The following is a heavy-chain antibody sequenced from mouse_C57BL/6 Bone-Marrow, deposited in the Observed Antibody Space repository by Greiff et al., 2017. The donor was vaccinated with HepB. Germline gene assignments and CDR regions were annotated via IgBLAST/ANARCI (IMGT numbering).Heavy chain of an antibody. Sequence: QVQLQQPGAELVKPGASVKMSCKASGYTFTSYWITWVKQRPGQGLEWIGDIYPGSGSTNYNEKFKSKATLTVDTSSSTAYMHLSSLTSEDSAVYYCARRRWLLRPVAMDYWGQGTSVTVSS. CDR1: GYTFTSYW. V-gene: IGHV1-55*01. CDR3: ARRRWLLRPVAMDY. CDR2: IYPGSGST. D-gene: IGHD2-3*01. J-gene: IGHJ4*01.